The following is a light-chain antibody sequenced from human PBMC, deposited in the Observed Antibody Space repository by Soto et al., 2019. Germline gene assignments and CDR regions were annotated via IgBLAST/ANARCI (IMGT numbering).Light chain of an antibody. CDR2: DVS. CDR1: SSDVGGYNY. CDR3: CSYAGSYTFGV. Sequence: QSALTQPRSVSGSPGQSVTISCTGTSSDVGGYNYVSWYQQHPGKAPKLMIYDVSKRPSGVPDRFSGSKSGNTASLTISGLQAEDEDDYYCCSYAGSYTFGVFGGGTKLTVL. V-gene: IGLV2-11*01. J-gene: IGLJ3*02.